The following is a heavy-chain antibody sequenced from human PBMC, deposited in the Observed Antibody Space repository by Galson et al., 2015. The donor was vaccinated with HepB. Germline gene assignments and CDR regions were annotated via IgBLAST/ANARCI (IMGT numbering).Heavy chain of an antibody. CDR2: IIPILDIA. CDR1: GGTFSNSA. D-gene: IGHD2-15*01. V-gene: IGHV1-69*10. J-gene: IGHJ4*01. CDR3: GTGCSGGACFSAMTN. Sequence: SVKVSCKASGGTFSNSAISWVRQARGQGLEWMGGIIPILDIASNAQKYQGRVTITVDKSTSTAYMELRSLISDDTAVYYCGTGCSGGACFSAMTNWGQGTLVTVSS.